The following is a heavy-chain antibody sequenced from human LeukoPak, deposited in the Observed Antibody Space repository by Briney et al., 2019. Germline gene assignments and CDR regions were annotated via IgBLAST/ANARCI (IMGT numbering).Heavy chain of an antibody. Sequence: SETLSLTCTVSGDSISSHYWNWIRQPAGKGLEWIGRIYISGSTSYNPSLKSRLTISADTSKKQFSLKLSSVTAADTAVYYCAREDYDSSGYYALEYWGQGALVTVSS. CDR3: AREDYDSSGYYALEY. D-gene: IGHD3-22*01. CDR2: IYISGST. CDR1: GDSISSHY. V-gene: IGHV4-4*07. J-gene: IGHJ4*02.